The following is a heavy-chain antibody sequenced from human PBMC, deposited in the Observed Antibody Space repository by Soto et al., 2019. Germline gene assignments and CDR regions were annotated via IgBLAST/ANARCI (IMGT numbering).Heavy chain of an antibody. D-gene: IGHD3-10*01. CDR1: GFTFSSYW. CDR2: INSDGSST. CDR3: AMARGGYYYYYMDV. Sequence: GGSLRLSCAASGFTFSSYWMHWVRQAPGKGLVWVSRINSDGSSTSYADSVKGRFTISRDNAKNTLYLQMNSLRAEDTAVYYCAMARGGYYYYYMDVWGKGTTVTVSS. V-gene: IGHV3-74*01. J-gene: IGHJ6*03.